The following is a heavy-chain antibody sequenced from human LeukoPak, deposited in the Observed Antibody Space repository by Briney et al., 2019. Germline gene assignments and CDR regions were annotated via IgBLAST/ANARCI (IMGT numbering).Heavy chain of an antibody. CDR1: GYTFTGYY. J-gene: IGHJ4*02. D-gene: IGHD5-18*01. V-gene: IGHV1-2*02. CDR2: INPNSGGT. Sequence: ASVKVSCKPSGYTFTGYYMHWVRQAPGQGLEWMGWINPNSGGTNYAQKFQGRVTMTRDTSISTAYIELSRPKSDDTAVYYCARAPDTAMVVLRYWGQGTLVTVSS. CDR3: ARAPDTAMVVLRY.